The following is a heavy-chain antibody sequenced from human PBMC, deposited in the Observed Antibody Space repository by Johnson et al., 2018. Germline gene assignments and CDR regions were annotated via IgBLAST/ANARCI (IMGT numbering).Heavy chain of an antibody. CDR3: ATRWRAYDGNWFGA. CDR1: GGSISRSGFS. J-gene: IGHJ5*02. Sequence: VQLVETGPGLVKPSQTLSLTCSVAGGSISRSGFSWSWIRQPAGKGLEWIGRIYSSGGTNYNPSLKSRVTLSVDTSKNPFSLKLSSLTAADTAVYFCATRWRAYDGNWFGAWGQGVLVTVSS. V-gene: IGHV4-61*02. CDR2: IYSSGGT. D-gene: IGHD3-22*01.